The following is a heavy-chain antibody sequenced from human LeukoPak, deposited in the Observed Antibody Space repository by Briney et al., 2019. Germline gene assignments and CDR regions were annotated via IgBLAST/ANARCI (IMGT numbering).Heavy chain of an antibody. CDR1: GFTFSSYS. D-gene: IGHD2-15*01. Sequence: GGSLRLSCAASGFTFSSYSMNWVRQAPGKGLEWVALIWYDGSKKYYADSVKGRFTISRDNSKNTLYLQMNTLRAEDTAVYYCAKDRGGDCSGGRCYYYYYYMDVWGKGTTVTVSS. J-gene: IGHJ6*03. V-gene: IGHV3-30*02. CDR2: IWYDGSKK. CDR3: AKDRGGDCSGGRCYYYYYYMDV.